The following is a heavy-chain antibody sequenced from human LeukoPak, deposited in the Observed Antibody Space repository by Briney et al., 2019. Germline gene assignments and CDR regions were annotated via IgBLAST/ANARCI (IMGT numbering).Heavy chain of an antibody. V-gene: IGHV7-4-1*02. J-gene: IGHJ5*02. CDR2: INTNTGNP. Sequence: ASVKVSCKASGYTFTNYAMHWVRQAPGQGLEWMGWINTNTGNPTYAQGFTGRFVFSLDTSVSTAYLQISSLKAEDTAVYYCARDGDSSSWYLWFDPWGQGTLVTVSS. CDR1: GYTFTNYA. D-gene: IGHD6-13*01. CDR3: ARDGDSSSWYLWFDP.